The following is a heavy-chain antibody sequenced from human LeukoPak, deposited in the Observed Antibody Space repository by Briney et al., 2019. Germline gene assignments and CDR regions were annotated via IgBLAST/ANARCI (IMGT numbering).Heavy chain of an antibody. V-gene: IGHV3-33*08. CDR1: GFTFSSYG. J-gene: IGHJ6*04. CDR2: IWYDGSKK. CDR3: ARDRDNEYDTHGMDV. Sequence: GGSLRLSCAASGFTFSSYGMHWVRQAPGKGLEWVAVIWYDGSKKYYVDSVKGRFTISRDNSKNTLDLQMNGLRAEDTAVYYCARDRDNEYDTHGMDVWGKGTTVTVSS. D-gene: IGHD1-1*01.